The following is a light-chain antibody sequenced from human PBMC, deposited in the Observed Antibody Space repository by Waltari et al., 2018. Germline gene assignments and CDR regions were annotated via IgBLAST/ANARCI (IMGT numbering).Light chain of an antibody. V-gene: IGLV1-36*01. J-gene: IGLJ3*02. CDR3: AAWDYTLNGWV. Sequence: QSVLTQPPSVSEVPRQRVTISCSGSSFNIGNNFVNWYQVLPQKAPKLLSYYDDQLPSGGSDRFSGSKSGTSASLAISGLQSEDEADYYCAAWDYTLNGWVFGGGTRLTVL. CDR1: SFNIGNNF. CDR2: YDD.